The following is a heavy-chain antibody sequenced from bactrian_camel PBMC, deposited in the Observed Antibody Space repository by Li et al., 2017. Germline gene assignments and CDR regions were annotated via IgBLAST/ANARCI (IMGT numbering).Heavy chain of an antibody. J-gene: IGHJ4*01. CDR2: INKDGST. V-gene: IGHV3S60*01. D-gene: IGHD1*01. CDR3: AAGQKTLFWTCGHWETAYTY. Sequence: HVQLVESGGGSVQSGGSLKLSCVVSGSKEHYNTCTLGWYRQAPGKERELVSYINKDGSTYYTDSVKGRFTISMDNARKTVYLEMHILEPEDTAMYYCAAGQKTLFWTCGHWETAYTYWGRGTQVTVS. CDR1: GSKEHYNTCT.